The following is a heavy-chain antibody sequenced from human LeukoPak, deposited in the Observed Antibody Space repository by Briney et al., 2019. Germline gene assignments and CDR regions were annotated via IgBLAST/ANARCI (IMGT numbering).Heavy chain of an antibody. V-gene: IGHV4-59*08. CDR3: ARHKTSRTYPLDY. J-gene: IGHJ4*02. CDR1: GGSISSYY. CDR2: IYYSGST. Sequence: SETLSLTCTVSGGSISSYYWSWIRQPPGKGLEWIGYIYYSGSTNYNPSLKSRVTISVDTSKNQFSLKLSSVTAADTAVYYCARHKTSRTYPLDYWGQGTLVTVSS.